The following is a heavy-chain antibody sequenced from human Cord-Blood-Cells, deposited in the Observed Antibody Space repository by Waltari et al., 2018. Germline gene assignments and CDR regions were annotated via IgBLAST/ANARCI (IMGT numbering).Heavy chain of an antibody. J-gene: IGHJ4*02. D-gene: IGHD6-6*01. V-gene: IGHV4-59*08. CDR2: IYYSGGT. CDR1: GGSISSYY. Sequence: QVQLQESGPGLVKPSETLSLTCTVSGGSISSYYWSWLRQPPGKGLEWIGYIYYSGGTNYNPSLKSRVTISVDTSKNQFSLKLSSVTAADTAVYYCARHRMSSSSLGYWGQGTLVTVSS. CDR3: ARHRMSSSSLGY.